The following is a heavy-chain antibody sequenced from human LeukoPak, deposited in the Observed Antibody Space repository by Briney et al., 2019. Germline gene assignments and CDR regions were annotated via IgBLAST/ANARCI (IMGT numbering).Heavy chain of an antibody. CDR3: AREVYSSGWVDY. V-gene: IGHV3-7*03. J-gene: IGHJ4*02. CDR2: IKEDGSER. D-gene: IGHD6-19*01. Sequence: GGSLRLSCAASGFTFSTYWMSWVRQAPGKGLEWVANIKEDGSERYYVDSVKGRFTISRDSVKNSLYLQMNSLRAEDTAVYYCAREVYSSGWVDYWGQGTLVTVSS. CDR1: GFTFSTYW.